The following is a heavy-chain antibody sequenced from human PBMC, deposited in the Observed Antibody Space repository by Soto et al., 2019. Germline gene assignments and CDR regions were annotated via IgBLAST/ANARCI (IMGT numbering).Heavy chain of an antibody. D-gene: IGHD3-3*01. CDR3: ARYYDFWSGYYSPPVFDS. J-gene: IGHJ4*02. CDR2: ISAYNGNT. V-gene: IGHV1-18*01. CDR1: GYTFTSYG. Sequence: ASVNVSCKGSGYTFTSYGISWVRQAPGQGLEWMGWISAYNGNTNYAQKLQGRVTMTTDTSTSTAYMELRSLRSDDTAVYYCARYYDFWSGYYSPPVFDSWGQGTLVTVSS.